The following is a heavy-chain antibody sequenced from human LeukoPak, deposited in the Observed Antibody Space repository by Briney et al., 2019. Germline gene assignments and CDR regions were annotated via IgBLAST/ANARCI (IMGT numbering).Heavy chain of an antibody. J-gene: IGHJ4*02. CDR1: GFTFSGYA. D-gene: IGHD6-19*01. CDR3: AKARLSTGWAYNDY. Sequence: GGSLRLSCAASGFTFSGYAMSWVRQAPGKGLEGVSAIGGGGGTTFYADSVKGRFTISRDNSKNTVYLQMNSLRAEDTAVYFCAKARLSTGWAYNDYWGQGTLVTVSS. V-gene: IGHV3-23*01. CDR2: IGGGGGTT.